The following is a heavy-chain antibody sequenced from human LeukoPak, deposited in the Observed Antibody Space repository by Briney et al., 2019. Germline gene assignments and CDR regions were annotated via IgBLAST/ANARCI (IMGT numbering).Heavy chain of an antibody. V-gene: IGHV3-11*06. CDR2: ISSSSSYT. Sequence: GGSLRLSCAASGFTFSDYYMSWIRQAPGKGLEWVSYISSSSSYTNYADSVKGRFTISRDNAKNSLYLQINSLRAEDTAVYYCASGTYYYGSGYFDYWGQGTLVTVSS. D-gene: IGHD3-10*01. J-gene: IGHJ4*02. CDR3: ASGTYYYGSGYFDY. CDR1: GFTFSDYY.